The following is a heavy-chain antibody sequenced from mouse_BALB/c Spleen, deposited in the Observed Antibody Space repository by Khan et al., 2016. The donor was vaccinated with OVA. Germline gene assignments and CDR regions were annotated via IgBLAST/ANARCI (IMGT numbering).Heavy chain of an antibody. Sequence: QVQLKQSGAELARPGASVKLSCKASGYTFTDYNINWVKQRTGQGLEWLGEIYPGSNTTYYNEKFKGKATLTADKSSRTAYMQLSSLTSEDSAVYFCAREWGAGFPYWGQGTLVTVSA. CDR1: GYTFTDYN. CDR3: AREWGAGFPY. CDR2: IYPGSNTT. J-gene: IGHJ3*01. V-gene: IGHV1-77*01.